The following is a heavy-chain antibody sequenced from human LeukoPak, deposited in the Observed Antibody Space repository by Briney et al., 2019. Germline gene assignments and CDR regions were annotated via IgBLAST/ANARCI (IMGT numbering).Heavy chain of an antibody. CDR2: ISYDGSNK. V-gene: IGHV3-30*18. D-gene: IGHD3-22*01. CDR1: GFTFSSYG. J-gene: IGHJ4*02. CDR3: AKDMFSFSQDSSGYFPFDY. Sequence: GGPLRLSCAASGFTFSSYGMHWVRQAPGKGLEWVAVISYDGSNKYYADSVKGRFTISRDNSKNTLYLQMNSLRAEDTAVYYCAKDMFSFSQDSSGYFPFDYWGQGTLVTVSS.